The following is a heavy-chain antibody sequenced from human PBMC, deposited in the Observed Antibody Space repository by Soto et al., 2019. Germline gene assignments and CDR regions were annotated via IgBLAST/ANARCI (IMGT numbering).Heavy chain of an antibody. J-gene: IGHJ4*02. V-gene: IGHV1-8*01. D-gene: IGHD5-12*01. CDR1: GYTFTTYD. CDR2: MNPKTGKA. CDR3: VRGPYSGFAY. Sequence: QVQLVQSGAEVKEPGASVKVSCQASGYTFTTYDINWVRQATGQGLEWMGWMNPKTGKAGYAQKFRGRVTMTRNTSTSTAYLEVSSLRSEDTAVFFCVRGPYSGFAYWGQGTLVSVSS.